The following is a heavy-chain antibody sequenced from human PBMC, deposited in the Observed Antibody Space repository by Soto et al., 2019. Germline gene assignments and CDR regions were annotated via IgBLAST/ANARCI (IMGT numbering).Heavy chain of an antibody. CDR1: GGTFSSYA. Sequence: QVQLVQSGAEVKKPGSSVKVSCKASGGTFSSYAISWVRQAPGQGLEWMGGIIPIFGTANYAQKFQGRVTITADXXTXTXXMELSSLRSEDTAVYYCARKYYYDSSGYYDEAFDIWGQGTMVTVSS. V-gene: IGHV1-69*12. D-gene: IGHD3-22*01. CDR3: ARKYYYDSSGYYDEAFDI. CDR2: IIPIFGTA. J-gene: IGHJ3*02.